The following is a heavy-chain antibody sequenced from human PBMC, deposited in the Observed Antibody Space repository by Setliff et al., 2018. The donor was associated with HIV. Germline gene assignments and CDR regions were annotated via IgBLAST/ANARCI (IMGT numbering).Heavy chain of an antibody. CDR1: GGTFSRYA. J-gene: IGHJ4*02. V-gene: IGHV1-69*13. Sequence: ASVKVSCKASGGTFSRYATNWVRQAPGQGLEWMGGIIPMFAKANYAQRFQGRVTITADASTSTAYMEVSSLRSEDTAVYYCARGSGDYYDSSGRPAPWDYWGQGTLVTVSS. D-gene: IGHD3-22*01. CDR3: ARGSGDYYDSSGRPAPWDY. CDR2: IIPMFAKA.